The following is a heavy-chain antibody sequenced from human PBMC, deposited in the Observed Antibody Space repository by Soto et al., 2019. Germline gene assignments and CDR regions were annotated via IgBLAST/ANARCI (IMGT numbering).Heavy chain of an antibody. Sequence: QLQLQESGSGLVKPSQTLSLTCAVSGGSISSGGYSWSWIRQPPGKGLEWIGYIYHSGSTYYNPSIKSRVTISVDRSKNQFSLRLSSVTAAATAVYYCARAGGLGAVAADYWGQGTLVTVSS. CDR3: ARAGGLGAVAADY. CDR2: IYHSGST. J-gene: IGHJ4*02. V-gene: IGHV4-30-2*01. CDR1: GGSISSGGYS. D-gene: IGHD6-19*01.